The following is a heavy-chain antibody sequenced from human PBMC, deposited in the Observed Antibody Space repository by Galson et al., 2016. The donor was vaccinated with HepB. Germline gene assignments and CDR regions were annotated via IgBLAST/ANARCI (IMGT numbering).Heavy chain of an antibody. V-gene: IGHV3-21*01. CDR2: IKNSNSDV. J-gene: IGHJ3*02. CDR1: GFTFSNYD. D-gene: IGHD6-13*01. Sequence: SLRLSCAASGFTFSNYDMSWVRQAPGRGLEWVSSIKNSNSDVYYEDSVKGRFTISRDNAENSLYLQMDSLTAEDTAMYYCARARIAALGTGAFDMWGQGTMVTVSS. CDR3: ARARIAALGTGAFDM.